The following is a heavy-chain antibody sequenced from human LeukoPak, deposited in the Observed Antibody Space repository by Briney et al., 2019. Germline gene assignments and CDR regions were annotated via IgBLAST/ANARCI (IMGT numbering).Heavy chain of an antibody. V-gene: IGHV4-59*11. CDR2: ISYIGST. Sequence: SETLSLTCAVSDDSFSSHYWTWIRQPPGKGLEWIGYISYIGSTNCNPSLKSRVTISIDTSKNQFSLKLTSVTAADTAVYYCARDLVTVTKGFDIWGQGTMVSVSS. D-gene: IGHD4-17*01. J-gene: IGHJ3*02. CDR1: DDSFSSHY. CDR3: ARDLVTVTKGFDI.